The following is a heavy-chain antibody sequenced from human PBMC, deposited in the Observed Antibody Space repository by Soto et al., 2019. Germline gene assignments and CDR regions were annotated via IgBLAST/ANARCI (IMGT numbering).Heavy chain of an antibody. Sequence: ASVKVSCKASGYTFTSYDINWVRQATGQGLEWMGWMNPNSGNTGYAQKFQGRVTMTRNTSISTAYMELSSLRSEDTAVYYCASDILWFVERNYNYMDVWGKGPTVTVSS. J-gene: IGHJ6*03. CDR3: ASDILWFVERNYNYMDV. V-gene: IGHV1-8*01. CDR2: MNPNSGNT. D-gene: IGHD3-10*01. CDR1: GYTFTSYD.